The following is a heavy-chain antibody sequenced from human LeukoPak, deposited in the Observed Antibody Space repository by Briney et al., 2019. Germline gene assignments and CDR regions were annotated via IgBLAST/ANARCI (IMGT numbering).Heavy chain of an antibody. CDR3: ARHKYSSGWPPEGAFDI. CDR1: GGSISSYY. CDR2: IYTNGYT. J-gene: IGHJ3*02. V-gene: IGHV4-4*07. Sequence: PSETLSLTCTVSGGSISSYYWSWIRQPAGKGLEWIGRIYTNGYTNYNPSLKSRVSMSVDTSKNQFSLKLSSVTAADTAVYYCARHKYSSGWPPEGAFDIWGQGTMVTVSS. D-gene: IGHD6-19*01.